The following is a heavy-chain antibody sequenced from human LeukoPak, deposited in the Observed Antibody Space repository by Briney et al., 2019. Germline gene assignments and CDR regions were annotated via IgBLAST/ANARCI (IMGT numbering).Heavy chain of an antibody. CDR2: ISWNGGSI. D-gene: IGHD6-19*01. J-gene: IGHJ4*02. CDR1: GFTFDDYA. V-gene: IGHV3-9*01. Sequence: GGSLRLSCEASGFTFDDYAMHWVRQAPGKGLEWVSGISWNGGSIGYADSVKGRFTISRDNAKKSLYLQMNSLRVEDTAFYYCAKDNRRHYTSGPNPDSLHWGQGALVTVSS. CDR3: AKDNRRHYTSGPNPDSLH.